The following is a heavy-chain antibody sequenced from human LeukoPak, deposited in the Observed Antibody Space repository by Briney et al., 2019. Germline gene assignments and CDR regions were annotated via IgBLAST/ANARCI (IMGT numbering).Heavy chain of an antibody. CDR1: LFTLSSYA. CDR2: ISGSGGST. CDR3: AKSLGYCSGGSCY. D-gene: IGHD2-15*01. V-gene: IGHV3-23*01. Sequence: GGSLRLSPAASLFTLSSYAMSWVRPAPRKGLEWVSAISGSGGSTYYADSVKGRFTISRDNSKNTLYLQMNSLRAEDTAVYYCAKSLGYCSGGSCYWGQGTLVTVSS. J-gene: IGHJ4*02.